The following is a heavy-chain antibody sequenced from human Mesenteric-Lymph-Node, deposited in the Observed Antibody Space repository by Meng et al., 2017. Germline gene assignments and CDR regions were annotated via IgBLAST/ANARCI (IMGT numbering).Heavy chain of an antibody. CDR2: INSDGSST. CDR1: GFTFSSYW. D-gene: IGHD3-9*01. Sequence: ETLSLTCAASGFTFSSYWMHWVRLVPGKGLVWVSRINSDGSSTTYADSVKGRFTISRDDAKNTLYLQMNSLRAEDTAVYYCARGSYYDIMTAITFFDYWGQGTLVTVSS. V-gene: IGHV3-74*01. J-gene: IGHJ4*02. CDR3: ARGSYYDIMTAITFFDY.